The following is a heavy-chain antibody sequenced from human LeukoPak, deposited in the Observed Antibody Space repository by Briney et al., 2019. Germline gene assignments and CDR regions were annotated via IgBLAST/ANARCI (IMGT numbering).Heavy chain of an antibody. CDR2: LSSSGRYT. V-gene: IGHV3-11*03. CDR3: ARHSEGPVNDAFDI. CDR1: GFTFSSYW. D-gene: IGHD2-2*01. Sequence: PGGSLRLSCAASGFTFSSYWMSWVRQAPGKGLEWVSNLSSSGRYTNYADSVRGRFTISRDNAKKSLYLQMNSLRAEDTAVYYCARHSEGPVNDAFDIWGQGTKVTVSS. J-gene: IGHJ3*02.